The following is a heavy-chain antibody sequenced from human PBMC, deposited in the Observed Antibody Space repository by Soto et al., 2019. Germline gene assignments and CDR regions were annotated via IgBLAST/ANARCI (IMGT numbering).Heavy chain of an antibody. CDR2: IYYSGST. D-gene: IGHD2-2*01. V-gene: IGHV4-39*01. CDR3: ARCGSCSSTSCYLPLHYYYMDV. CDR1: GGSISSSSYY. Sequence: SETLSLTCTVSGGSISSSSYYWGWIRQPPGKGLEWIGSIYYSGSTYYNPSLKSRVTISVDTSKNQFSLKLSSVTAADTAVYYCARCGSCSSTSCYLPLHYYYMDVWGKGTTVTVSS. J-gene: IGHJ6*03.